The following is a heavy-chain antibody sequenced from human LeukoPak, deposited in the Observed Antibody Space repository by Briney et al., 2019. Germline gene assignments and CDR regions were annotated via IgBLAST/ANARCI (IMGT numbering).Heavy chain of an antibody. CDR2: VSGYNGNT. D-gene: IGHD3-10*01. Sequence: ASVKVSCKASGHTFTSHGINWLRQAPGQGLEWMGWVSGYNGNTDYAQKFKGRVTMTTDRSTNTVYMELRSLRSDDTAVYYCARGARTDLWFGELQPWGQGTTVTVSS. CDR1: GHTFTSHG. CDR3: ARGARTDLWFGELQP. V-gene: IGHV1-18*01. J-gene: IGHJ6*02.